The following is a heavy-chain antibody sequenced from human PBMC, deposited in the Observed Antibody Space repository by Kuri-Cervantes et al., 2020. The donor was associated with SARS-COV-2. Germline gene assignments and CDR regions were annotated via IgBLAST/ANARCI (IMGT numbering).Heavy chain of an antibody. CDR1: GFTFSSFA. Sequence: GESLKISCAASGFTFSSFAMTWVRLTPGKGLEWVSAISGSGGSTYYADSVKGRFTISRDNSKNTLYLQMNSLRAEDTAVYYYAKKFESSGIAAAGTEMYFDYWGQGTLVTVSS. CDR3: AKKFESSGIAAAGTEMYFDY. CDR2: ISGSGGST. V-gene: IGHV3-23*01. J-gene: IGHJ4*02. D-gene: IGHD6-13*01.